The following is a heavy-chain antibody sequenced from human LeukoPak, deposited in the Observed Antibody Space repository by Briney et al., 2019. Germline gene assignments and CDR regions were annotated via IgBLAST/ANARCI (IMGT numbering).Heavy chain of an antibody. CDR1: GFTFSSYA. D-gene: IGHD6-13*01. V-gene: IGHV3-23*01. CDR2: ISVSGGST. Sequence: GSLRLSCAASGFTFSSYAMNWVRQAPGKGLEWVSAISVSGGSTYYADSVKGRFTISRDNSKNTLYLQMNSLRAEDTAVYYCAKGSSSSWYDYWGQGTLVTVSS. CDR3: AKGSSSSWYDY. J-gene: IGHJ4*02.